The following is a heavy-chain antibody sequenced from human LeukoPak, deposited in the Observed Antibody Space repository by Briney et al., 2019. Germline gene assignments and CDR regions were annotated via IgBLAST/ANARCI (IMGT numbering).Heavy chain of an antibody. J-gene: IGHJ3*02. Sequence: TGGSLRLSCAASGFTFSSYWMSWVRQAPGKGLEWVANIKQDGSEKYYVDSVKGRFTISRDNAKNSLYLQMNSLRAEDTAVYYCARDLLALEAAAVNDAFDIWGQGTMVTVSS. CDR3: ARDLLALEAAAVNDAFDI. CDR1: GFTFSSYW. V-gene: IGHV3-7*01. CDR2: IKQDGSEK. D-gene: IGHD6-13*01.